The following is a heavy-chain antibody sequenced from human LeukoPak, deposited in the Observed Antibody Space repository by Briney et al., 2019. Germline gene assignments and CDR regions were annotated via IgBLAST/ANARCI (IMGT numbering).Heavy chain of an antibody. CDR3: ARGDDSGYYDYFDY. J-gene: IGHJ4*02. CDR2: HSGNS. CDR1: GASVSSNSYH. Sequence: PSETLSLTCTVSGASVSSNSYHWSWIRQAPGKGLEWIGHSGNSDYKPSLKSRVTISTDTSNNHFSLNLVSVTAADTAVYYCARGDDSGYYDYFDYWGQGALVTVSS. D-gene: IGHD3-22*01. V-gene: IGHV4-61*03.